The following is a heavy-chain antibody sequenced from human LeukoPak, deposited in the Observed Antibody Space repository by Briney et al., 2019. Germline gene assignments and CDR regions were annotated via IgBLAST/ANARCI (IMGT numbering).Heavy chain of an antibody. D-gene: IGHD6-13*01. Sequence: ASVKVSCKASGGTFSSYAISWVRQAPGQGLEWMGGIIPIFGTANYAQKFQGRVTITADESTSTAYMELSSLRSEDTAVYYCARDLVKAADIYYYYYYGMDVWGQGTMVTVSS. V-gene: IGHV1-69*01. CDR1: GGTFSSYA. CDR3: ARDLVKAADIYYYYYYGMDV. CDR2: IIPIFGTA. J-gene: IGHJ6*02.